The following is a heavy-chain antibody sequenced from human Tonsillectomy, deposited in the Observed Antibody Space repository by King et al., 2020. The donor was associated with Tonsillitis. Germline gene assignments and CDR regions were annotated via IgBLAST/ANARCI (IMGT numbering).Heavy chain of an antibody. CDR2: ISSSSSYI. Sequence: VQLVESGGGLVKPGGSLRLSCAASGFTFSSYSMNRVRQAPGKGLEWVSSISSSSSYIYYADSVKGRFTISRDNAKNSLYLQMNSLRAEDTAVYYCARGSGYYYVAYFDYWGQGTLVTVSS. D-gene: IGHD3-22*01. V-gene: IGHV3-21*01. CDR3: ARGSGYYYVAYFDY. J-gene: IGHJ4*02. CDR1: GFTFSSYS.